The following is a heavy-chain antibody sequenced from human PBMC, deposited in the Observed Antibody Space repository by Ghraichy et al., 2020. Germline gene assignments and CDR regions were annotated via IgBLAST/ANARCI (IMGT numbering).Heavy chain of an antibody. CDR1: GFSFTSYV. D-gene: IGHD3-9*01. CDR2: INAGNGDT. Sequence: ASVKVSCKASGFSFTSYVMHWVRQAPGQRLEWMGWINAGNGDTKYSRKFQGRVTITKDTSASTAYMELSSLRSEDTAIYFCAWNRERDILSGYDCFNLWGQGTTVTVSS. J-gene: IGHJ3*01. CDR3: AWNRERDILSGYDCFNL. V-gene: IGHV1-3*01.